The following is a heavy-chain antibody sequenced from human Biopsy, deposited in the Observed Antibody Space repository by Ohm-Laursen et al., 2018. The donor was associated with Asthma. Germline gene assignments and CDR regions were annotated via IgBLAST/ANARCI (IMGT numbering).Heavy chain of an antibody. CDR1: GFTFSDYY. CDR3: ARDSYSSGLYDDFES. Sequence: SLRLSCAASGFTFSDYYMSWIRQAPGKGLEWISYINGKGNSIEYADSVKGRFTISRDNAKNSLYLQMNSLRAEDTAVYYCARDSYSSGLYDDFESWGRGTLVTVSS. D-gene: IGHD6-19*01. V-gene: IGHV3-11*01. J-gene: IGHJ4*02. CDR2: INGKGNSI.